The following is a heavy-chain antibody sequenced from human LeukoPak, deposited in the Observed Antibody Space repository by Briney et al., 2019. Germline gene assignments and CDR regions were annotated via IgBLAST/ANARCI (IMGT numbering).Heavy chain of an antibody. CDR3: ARLQLEMATMYYFDY. J-gene: IGHJ4*02. V-gene: IGHV4-39*01. Sequence: NPSETLSLTCTVSGGSISSSSYYWGWIRQPPGKGLEWIGSIYYSGSTYYNPSLKSRVTISVDTSKNQFSLKLSSVTAADTAVYYCARLQLEMATMYYFDYWGQGTLVTVSS. CDR1: GGSISSSSYY. D-gene: IGHD5-24*01. CDR2: IYYSGST.